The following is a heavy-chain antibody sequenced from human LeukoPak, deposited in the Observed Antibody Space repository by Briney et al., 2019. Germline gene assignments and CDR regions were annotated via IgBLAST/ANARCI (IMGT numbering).Heavy chain of an antibody. CDR1: GITIDDYA. CDR3: VKATGYTYALDY. V-gene: IGHV3-9*01. CDR2: ISWNSGST. D-gene: IGHD5-18*01. Sequence: GGSLRLSCAASGITIDDYAMHWVRQAPGKGLEWVSGISWNSGSTGYADSVEGRFTISRDNAKNSLYLQMNSLRAEDTALYYCVKATGYTYALDYWGQGTLVTVSS. J-gene: IGHJ4*02.